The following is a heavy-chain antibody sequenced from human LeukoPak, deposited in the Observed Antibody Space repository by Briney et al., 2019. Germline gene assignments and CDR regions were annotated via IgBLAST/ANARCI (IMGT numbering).Heavy chain of an antibody. CDR3: AKDLHYWSGIDY. J-gene: IGHJ4*02. Sequence: PGRSLRLSCAASGFSFGPNAMSWVRQAPGKGLEWVSGIGGDGGTHYTASVKGRFSISRDNSKNTLCLQMNSLRAEDTAIYYCAKDLHYWSGIDYWGQGTLVTVSS. CDR2: IGGDGGT. D-gene: IGHD3-3*02. V-gene: IGHV3-23*01. CDR1: GFSFGPNA.